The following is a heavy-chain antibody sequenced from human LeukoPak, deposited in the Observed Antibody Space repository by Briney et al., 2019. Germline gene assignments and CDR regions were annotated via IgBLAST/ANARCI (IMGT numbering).Heavy chain of an antibody. CDR3: ARGEGSYLLDY. J-gene: IGHJ4*02. V-gene: IGHV1-69*01. CDR1: GGTFSSYA. Sequence: GASVKVSCKASGGTFSSYAISWVRQAPGQGREWMGGIIPIFGTANYAQKFQGRVTITADESTSTAYMELSSLRSEDTAVYYCARGEGSYLLDYWGQGTLVTVSS. D-gene: IGHD1-26*01. CDR2: IIPIFGTA.